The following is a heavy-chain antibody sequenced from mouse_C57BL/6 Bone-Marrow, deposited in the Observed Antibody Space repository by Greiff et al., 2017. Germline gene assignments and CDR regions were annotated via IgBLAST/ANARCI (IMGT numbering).Heavy chain of an antibody. V-gene: IGHV2-9-1*01. CDR3: ARKGSYYAMDY. CDR2: IWTGGGP. J-gene: IGHJ4*01. CDR1: GFSLTSYA. Sequence: VQLQPSGPGLVAPSQSLSITCTVSGFSLTSYAISWVRQPPGKGLEWLGVIWTGGGPNYNSALKSRLSISKDNSKSQVFLKMNSLQTDDTARYYCARKGSYYAMDYWGQGTSVTVSS.